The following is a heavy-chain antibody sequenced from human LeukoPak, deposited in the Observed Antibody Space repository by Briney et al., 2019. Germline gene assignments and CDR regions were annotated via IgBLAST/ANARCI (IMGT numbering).Heavy chain of an antibody. V-gene: IGHV3-30-3*01. Sequence: GGSLRLSCAASGFTFSNYWMSWVRQAPGKGLEWVAVISYDGSNKYYADSVKGRFTISRDNSKNTLYLQMNSLRAEDTAVYYCAREVGVPAASNNWFDPWGQGTLVTVSS. CDR2: ISYDGSNK. CDR1: GFTFSNYW. D-gene: IGHD2-2*01. J-gene: IGHJ5*02. CDR3: AREVGVPAASNNWFDP.